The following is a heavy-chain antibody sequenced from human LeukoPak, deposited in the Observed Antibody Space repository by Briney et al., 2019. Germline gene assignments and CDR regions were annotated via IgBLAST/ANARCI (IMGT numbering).Heavy chain of an antibody. D-gene: IGHD6-19*01. CDR1: GFTFSSYG. Sequence: GGSLRLSCAASGFTFSSYGMHWVRQAPGKGLEWVAVIWYDGSNKYYADSVKGRFTISRDNSKNTLYLQMNSLRAEDTAVYYCARDGGQWPVPGWFDPWGQGTLVTVSS. CDR2: IWYDGSNK. V-gene: IGHV3-33*01. CDR3: ARDGGQWPVPGWFDP. J-gene: IGHJ5*02.